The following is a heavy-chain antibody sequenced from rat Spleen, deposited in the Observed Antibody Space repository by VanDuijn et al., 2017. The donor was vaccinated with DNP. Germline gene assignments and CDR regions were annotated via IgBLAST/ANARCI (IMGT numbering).Heavy chain of an antibody. Sequence: EVLLVESDGGLVQPGRSLKLSCAVSGFTFSDYYMAWVRQAPAKGLEWVATLSYNGGTPYYRDSVKGRFTISRDNAQSTLYLQMDSLRSEDTATYYCASRPPPTRGPFDYWGQGVTVTVSS. CDR1: GFTFSDYY. V-gene: IGHV5-7*01. J-gene: IGHJ2*01. D-gene: IGHD1-4*01. CDR3: ASRPPPTRGPFDY. CDR2: LSYNGGTP.